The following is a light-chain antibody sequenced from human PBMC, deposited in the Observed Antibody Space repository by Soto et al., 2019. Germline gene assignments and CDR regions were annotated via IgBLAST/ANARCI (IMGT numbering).Light chain of an antibody. Sequence: QSALTQPPSVSGAPVQRVTISCTGSSSNIGAGYDVNWYQHVPGTAPKLLIYDNNNRPSGVPDRFSGSKSGTSASLAITGLQAEDEADYYCQSYDSGLSSYIFGTGTKVTVL. V-gene: IGLV1-40*01. CDR2: DNN. CDR3: QSYDSGLSSYI. J-gene: IGLJ1*01. CDR1: SSNIGAGYD.